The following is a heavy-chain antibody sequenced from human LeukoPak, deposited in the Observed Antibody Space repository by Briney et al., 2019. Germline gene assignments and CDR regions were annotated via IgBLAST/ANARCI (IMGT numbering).Heavy chain of an antibody. J-gene: IGHJ4*02. CDR1: GGSISSGDYY. CDR2: IYYSGST. CDR3: ARRMATEIDY. Sequence: SETLSLTCTVSGGSISSGDYYWSWIRQPPGKGLEWIGSIYYSGSTYYNPSLKSRVTISVDTSKNQFSLKLSSVTAADTAVYYCARRMATEIDYWGQGTLVTVSS. D-gene: IGHD5-24*01. V-gene: IGHV4-39*01.